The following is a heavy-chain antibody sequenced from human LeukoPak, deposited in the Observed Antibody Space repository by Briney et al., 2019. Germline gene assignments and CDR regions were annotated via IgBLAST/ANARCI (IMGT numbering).Heavy chain of an antibody. CDR1: GFTFSSYE. J-gene: IGHJ3*02. V-gene: IGHV3-48*03. CDR2: ISSSGSTI. Sequence: EGSLRLSCAASGFTFSSYEMNWVRQAPGKGLEWVSYISSSGSTIYYADSVKGRFTISRDNAKNSLYLQMNSLRAEDTAVYYCARGARSGAFDIWGQGTMVTVSS. CDR3: ARGARSGAFDI. D-gene: IGHD3-10*01.